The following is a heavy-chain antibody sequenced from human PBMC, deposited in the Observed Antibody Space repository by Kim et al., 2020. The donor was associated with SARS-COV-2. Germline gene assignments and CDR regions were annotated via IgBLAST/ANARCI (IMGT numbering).Heavy chain of an antibody. V-gene: IGHV3-7*01. CDR3: ARGRGLES. CDR1: GFTFRDNW. CDR2: IKHDGTEK. Sequence: GGSLRLSCAASGFTFRDNWMTWIRQAPGKGLEWVANIKHDGTEKYYVNSVKGRFTVSRDNARKSVYLQMNSLRAEDTAVYYCARGRGLESWGQGTLVTVS. J-gene: IGHJ4*02.